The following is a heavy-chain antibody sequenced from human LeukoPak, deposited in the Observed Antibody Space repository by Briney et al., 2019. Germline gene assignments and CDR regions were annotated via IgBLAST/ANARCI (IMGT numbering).Heavy chain of an antibody. Sequence: GGSLRLSCAASGFTFSSNGMHWVRQAPGKGLEWVGVISYDGSNKYYADSVKGRFTISRDNSKNTLYLQMNSLRAEDTAVYYCAKEMGATNYFEYWGQGTLVTVSS. CDR2: ISYDGSNK. CDR1: GFTFSSNG. D-gene: IGHD1-26*01. J-gene: IGHJ4*02. CDR3: AKEMGATNYFEY. V-gene: IGHV3-30*18.